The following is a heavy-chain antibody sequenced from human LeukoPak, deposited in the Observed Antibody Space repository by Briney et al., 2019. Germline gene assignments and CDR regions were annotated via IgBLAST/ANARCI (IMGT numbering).Heavy chain of an antibody. D-gene: IGHD4-11*01. CDR2: IYYSGST. V-gene: IGHV4-39*01. CDR3: ARHGHHGNYDF. CDR1: GGSVSSATYY. J-gene: IGHJ4*02. Sequence: SETLSLTCTVSGGSVSSATYYWAWIRQPPGKGLEWIGSIYYSGSTYYNPSLKSPVTISVDTSRNQFSLKLSSVTAADTAVYHCARHGHHGNYDFWGQGTLVTVSS.